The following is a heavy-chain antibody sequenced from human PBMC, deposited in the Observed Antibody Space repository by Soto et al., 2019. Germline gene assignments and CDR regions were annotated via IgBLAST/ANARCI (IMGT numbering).Heavy chain of an antibody. CDR2: ISTYNGNT. Sequence: ASVKVSCKASDYAFTSHDISWVRQAPGQGLEWMGWISTYNGNTYYAQNFQGRVTMTSDTPTSTAYMELRSLRSDDTAFYYCVRDEISSAGLDPWGQGTLVTVSS. V-gene: IGHV1-18*01. CDR3: VRDEISSAGLDP. CDR1: DYAFTSHD. J-gene: IGHJ5*02.